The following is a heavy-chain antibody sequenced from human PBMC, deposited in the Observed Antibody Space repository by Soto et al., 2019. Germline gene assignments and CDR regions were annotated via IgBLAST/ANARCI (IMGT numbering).Heavy chain of an antibody. CDR1: GDSINNNNYY. CDR3: ARQDYFESSGYFKPGAFDF. CDR2: FSYSGST. V-gene: IGHV4-39*01. Sequence: QLQLQESGPGLVKPSETLSLTCIVSGDSINNNNYYWGWIRQPPGKGLEWIGSFSYSGSTFYSPSLKSRVTIFVDTSKNQFSLKLSSVTAADTAVYYCARQDYFESSGYFKPGAFDFWGQGTMVTVSS. D-gene: IGHD3-22*01. J-gene: IGHJ3*01.